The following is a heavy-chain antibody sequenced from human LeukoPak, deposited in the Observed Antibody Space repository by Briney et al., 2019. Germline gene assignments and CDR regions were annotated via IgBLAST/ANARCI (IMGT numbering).Heavy chain of an antibody. CDR1: GFTFSSYE. V-gene: IGHV3-48*03. CDR2: ISSSGSTI. J-gene: IGHJ6*02. CDR3: ARDFNYYYGMDV. Sequence: GGSLRLYCAASGFTFSSYEMNWGRQAPGKGLEWVSYISSSGSTIYYADSVKGRFTISRDNAKNSLYLQMNSLRAEDTAVYYCARDFNYYYGMDVWGQGTTVTVSS.